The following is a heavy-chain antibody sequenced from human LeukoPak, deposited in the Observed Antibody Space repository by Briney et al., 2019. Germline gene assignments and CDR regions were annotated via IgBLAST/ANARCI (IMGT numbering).Heavy chain of an antibody. CDR1: GFTFSSYA. D-gene: IGHD2-2*01. J-gene: IGHJ4*02. CDR2: ISGSGGST. CDR3: AKDRGSIVVVPAAILDY. Sequence: GGSLRLSCAASGFTFSSYAMSWVRQAPGKGLEWVSAISGSGGSTYYADSVKGRFTISRDNSKNTLYLQMNSLRAEDTAVYYCAKDRGSIVVVPAAILDYWGQGTLVTVSS. V-gene: IGHV3-23*01.